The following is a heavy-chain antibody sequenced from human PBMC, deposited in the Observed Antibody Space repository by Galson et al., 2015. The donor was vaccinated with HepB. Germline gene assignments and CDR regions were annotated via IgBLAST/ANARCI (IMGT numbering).Heavy chain of an antibody. D-gene: IGHD6-13*01. CDR2: IYHSGTT. Sequence: LSLTCDVSGGSISSGNWWSWVRQPPGKGLEWVGEIYHSGTTQYNPSLKSRLTVSVDKSKNQFSLKLSSVTAADTAVYYCAREGREQQLEHLPYFDYWGQGTLVTVSS. CDR1: GGSISSGNW. J-gene: IGHJ4*02. V-gene: IGHV4-4*02. CDR3: AREGREQQLEHLPYFDY.